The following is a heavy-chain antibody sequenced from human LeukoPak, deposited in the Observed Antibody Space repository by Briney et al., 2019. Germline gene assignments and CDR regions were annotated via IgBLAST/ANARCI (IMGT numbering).Heavy chain of an antibody. Sequence: PGGSLRLSCAASGFTFSSYGMHWVRQAPGKGLEWVAVIWYDGSNKHYADSVKGRFTISRDNSKNTLYLQMSSLRAEDTAVYYCAKSSSVLLDYWGQGTLVTVSS. J-gene: IGHJ4*02. D-gene: IGHD6-13*01. V-gene: IGHV3-33*06. CDR2: IWYDGSNK. CDR1: GFTFSSYG. CDR3: AKSSSVLLDY.